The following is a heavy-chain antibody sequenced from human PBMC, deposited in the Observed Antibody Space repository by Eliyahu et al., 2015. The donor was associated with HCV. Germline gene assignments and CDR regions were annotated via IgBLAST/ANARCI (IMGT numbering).Heavy chain of an antibody. CDR2: IYPGDSGT. Sequence: MGIIYPGDSGTRYSPSFQGQVTISADKSISTAYLQWSSLKASDTAMYYCARQEGAATGVDYWGQGTLVTVSS. V-gene: IGHV5-51*01. CDR3: ARQEGAATGVDY. J-gene: IGHJ4*02. D-gene: IGHD1-26*01.